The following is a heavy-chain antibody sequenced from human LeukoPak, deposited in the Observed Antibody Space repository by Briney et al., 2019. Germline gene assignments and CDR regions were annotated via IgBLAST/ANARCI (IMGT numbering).Heavy chain of an antibody. CDR3: ARGENYYDSTGYDY. CDR2: ITTSSSYI. CDR1: GFTFSRYT. Sequence: PGGSLRLSCAASGFTFSRYTVNWVRQALGKGLEWVSSITTSSSYIYYADSLKGRFTISRDNAKNSLYLQMNSLRAEDTAVYYCARGENYYDSTGYDYWGQGTLVTVSS. V-gene: IGHV3-21*01. D-gene: IGHD3-22*01. J-gene: IGHJ4*02.